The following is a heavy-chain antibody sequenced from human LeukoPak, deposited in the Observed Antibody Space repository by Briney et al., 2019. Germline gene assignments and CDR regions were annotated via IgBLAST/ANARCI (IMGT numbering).Heavy chain of an antibody. CDR1: GYTFTSYD. V-gene: IGHV1-8*01. J-gene: IGHJ3*02. D-gene: IGHD3-22*01. CDR3: ARGDYYDSSGSEGAFDI. CDR2: MNPNSGNT. Sequence: GASVKVSCKASGYTFTSYDINWVRQATGQGLEWMGWMNPNSGNTGYAQKFQGRVTMTRNTSISTAYMELSSLRSEDTAVYYCARGDYYDSSGSEGAFDIWGQGTMVTVSS.